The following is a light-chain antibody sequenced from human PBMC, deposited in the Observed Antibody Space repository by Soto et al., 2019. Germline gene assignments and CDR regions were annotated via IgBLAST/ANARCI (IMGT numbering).Light chain of an antibody. J-gene: IGKJ2*01. Sequence: DIPMTKSASIVSASIEHRVTITCRASQSISTWLAWYQQKPGKAPKLLIYDDSNLESGVPSRFSGRGSGTEFTLTISSLQPDDFASFYCQQYNAYPVTFGQGTKLEV. CDR2: DDS. V-gene: IGKV1-5*01. CDR3: QQYNAYPVT. CDR1: QSISTW.